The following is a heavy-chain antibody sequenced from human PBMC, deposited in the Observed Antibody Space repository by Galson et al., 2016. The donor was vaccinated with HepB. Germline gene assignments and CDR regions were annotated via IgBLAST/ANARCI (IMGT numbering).Heavy chain of an antibody. CDR1: GGSISSGGYY. J-gene: IGHJ3*01. V-gene: IGHV4-31*11. Sequence: TLSLTCDVSGGSISSGGYYWSWIRQLPGNGLEWIGYIYYSRTTYYNPSLRSRLSISADTHKNQFSLELSSVTAADTAVYFCARLTSTGTLDAFDVWGQGTMVTVSS. D-gene: IGHD1-1*01. CDR2: IYYSRTT. CDR3: ARLTSTGTLDAFDV.